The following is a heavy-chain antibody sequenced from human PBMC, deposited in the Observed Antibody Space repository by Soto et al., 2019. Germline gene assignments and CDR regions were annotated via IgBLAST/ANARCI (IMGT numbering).Heavy chain of an antibody. CDR3: ERLNQRQWLVFYGMDV. CDR2: IDPSDSYT. V-gene: IGHV5-10-1*01. CDR1: GYSFTSYW. Sequence: PGESLKISCKGSGYSFTSYWISWVRQMPGKGLEWMGRIDPSDSYTNYSPSFQGHVTISANKSISTAYLQWSSLKASDTAMYSCERLNQRQWLVFYGMDVWGNGPTVTVSS. J-gene: IGHJ6*04. D-gene: IGHD6-19*01.